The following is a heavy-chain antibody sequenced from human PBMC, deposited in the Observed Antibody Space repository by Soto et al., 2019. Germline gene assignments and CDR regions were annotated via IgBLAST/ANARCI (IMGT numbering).Heavy chain of an antibody. J-gene: IGHJ6*02. Sequence: SETLSLTCTVSGGSISSYYWSWIRQPPGKGLEWIGYIYYSGSTNYNPSLKSRVTISVDTSKNQFSLKLSSVTAADTAVYYCARGSTGWELRYYGMDVWGQGTTVTVSS. V-gene: IGHV4-59*01. D-gene: IGHD1-26*01. CDR1: GGSISSYY. CDR2: IYYSGST. CDR3: ARGSTGWELRYYGMDV.